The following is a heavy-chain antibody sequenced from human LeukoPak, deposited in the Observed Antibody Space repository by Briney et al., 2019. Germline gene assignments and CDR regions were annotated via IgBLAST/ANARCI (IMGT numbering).Heavy chain of an antibody. CDR3: AKESDTMFFDY. Sequence: GGSLRLSCATSGFNFDRYTIHWVRHAPGKGLEWVSLAGWAGGTTFYSDSVRGRFTISRDSGRKSVYLQMNSLTTDDTAFYFCAKESDTMFFDYWGQGALVTVSS. V-gene: IGHV3-43*01. CDR2: AGWAGGTT. CDR1: GFNFDRYT. D-gene: IGHD3-10*02. J-gene: IGHJ4*02.